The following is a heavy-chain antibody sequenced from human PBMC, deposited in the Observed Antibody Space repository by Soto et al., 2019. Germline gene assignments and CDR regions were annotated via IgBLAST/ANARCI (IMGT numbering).Heavy chain of an antibody. D-gene: IGHD3-22*01. V-gene: IGHV4-31*03. Sequence: SETLSLTCTVSGGSISSGVYYWSWIRHHPGKGLEWIGYIYYGGSTYYNPSLKSRATISGDTSKNQFSLKLSSVTAADTAVYYCARGGYYYENSGQNAYDYWGQGILVTVSS. J-gene: IGHJ4*01. CDR1: GGSISSGVYY. CDR3: ARGGYYYENSGQNAYDY. CDR2: IYYGGST.